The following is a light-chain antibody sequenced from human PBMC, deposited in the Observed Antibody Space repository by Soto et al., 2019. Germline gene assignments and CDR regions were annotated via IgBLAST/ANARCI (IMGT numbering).Light chain of an antibody. CDR2: HAS. CDR3: QQYNIYSWT. Sequence: IHMTQSPSSLSASVGDRVTITCQATQDIRKYLNWYQQKPGKAPKVLIYHASNLQSGVPSRFSGSGSGTEFTLTISSLQTDDFATYYCQQYNIYSWTFGQGTKVDIK. J-gene: IGKJ1*01. CDR1: QDIRKY. V-gene: IGKV1-5*01.